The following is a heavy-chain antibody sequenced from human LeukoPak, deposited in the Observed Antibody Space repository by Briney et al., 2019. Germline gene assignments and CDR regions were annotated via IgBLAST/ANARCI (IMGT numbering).Heavy chain of an antibody. D-gene: IGHD2-21*01. Sequence: GGSLRLSCVASDFTFSSYDMTWVRQAPGKGQEWVASISDSGRYIFSADSMRGRFTISRDNSAKTLYLEIYSLRVDDTATYFCGGKFPGAAYYFDSWGQGTLVAVSS. J-gene: IGHJ4*02. V-gene: IGHV3-23*01. CDR2: ISDSGRYI. CDR3: GGKFPGAAYYFDS. CDR1: DFTFSSYD.